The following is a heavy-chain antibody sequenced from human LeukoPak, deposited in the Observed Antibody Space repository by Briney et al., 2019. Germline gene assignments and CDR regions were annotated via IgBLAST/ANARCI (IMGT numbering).Heavy chain of an antibody. CDR3: ARDLLGITTRPSFDY. CDR1: GFTFSSYW. J-gene: IGHJ4*02. V-gene: IGHV3-7*05. D-gene: IGHD6-6*01. CDR2: IKQDGRER. Sequence: GGSLTLSCAASGFTFSSYWMSWVRQAPGKVLEWVANIKQDGRERYYVDSVKGRFTISRDNAKNSLYLQMNSLRAEHTAVYYCARDLLGITTRPSFDYWGQGTLVTVSS.